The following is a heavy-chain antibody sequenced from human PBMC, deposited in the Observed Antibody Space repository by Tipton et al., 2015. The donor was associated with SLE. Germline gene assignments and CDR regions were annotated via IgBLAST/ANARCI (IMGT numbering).Heavy chain of an antibody. CDR3: ARGILEWSDY. J-gene: IGHJ4*02. Sequence: TLSLTCTVSGGSISNGGYYWSWIRQPPGKGLEWIGEINHSGSTNYNPSLKSRVTISEDTSKNQFSLKLSSVTAADTAVYYCARGILEWSDYWGQGTLVTVSS. CDR1: GGSISNGGYY. V-gene: IGHV4-34*01. CDR2: INHSGST. D-gene: IGHD3-3*01.